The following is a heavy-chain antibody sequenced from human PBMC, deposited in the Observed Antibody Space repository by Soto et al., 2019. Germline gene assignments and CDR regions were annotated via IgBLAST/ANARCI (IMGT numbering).Heavy chain of an antibody. V-gene: IGHV3-48*01. D-gene: IGHD3-3*01. CDR3: ARERPEEQDTIFGVVSYGMDV. Sequence: PGGSLRLSCAASGFTLSSYSMNWVRQAPGKGLEWVSYISSSSSTIYYADSVKGRFTISRDNAKNSLYLQMNSLRGEDTAVYYCARERPEEQDTIFGVVSYGMDVWGQGTTVTVSS. J-gene: IGHJ6*02. CDR1: GFTLSSYS. CDR2: ISSSSSTI.